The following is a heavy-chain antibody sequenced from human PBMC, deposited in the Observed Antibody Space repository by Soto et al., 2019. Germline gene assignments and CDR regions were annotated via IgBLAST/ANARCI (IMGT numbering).Heavy chain of an antibody. D-gene: IGHD5-12*01. CDR3: AKGPLGSGYDLDY. Sequence: EVQLLDSGGGLVQPGGSLRLSCAVSGFTFSSYAMNWVRQAPGEGLVWGSAIRGSGGSTYYADSVKGRFTISRDNYKNTLYLQMSSLRAEDTAVYYCAKGPLGSGYDLDYWRQGTLVTVSS. J-gene: IGHJ4*02. CDR1: GFTFSSYA. V-gene: IGHV3-23*01. CDR2: IRGSGGST.